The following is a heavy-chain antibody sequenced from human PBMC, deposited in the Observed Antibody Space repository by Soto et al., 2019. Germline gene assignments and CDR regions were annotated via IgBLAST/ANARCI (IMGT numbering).Heavy chain of an antibody. J-gene: IGHJ4*02. CDR1: GGSISGSDYY. CDR3: ASSQKGYNWNYFDH. V-gene: IGHV4-39*01. CDR2: VFYTGFT. Sequence: PSGTLSLTCAASGGSISGSDYYGGWLRQSPGRGPEWIGSVFYTGFTSYNPSLESRVSVSVDTSKNQFSLKVSAVTAADTAVYYCASSQKGYNWNYFDHWGQGALVTVS. D-gene: IGHD1-20*01.